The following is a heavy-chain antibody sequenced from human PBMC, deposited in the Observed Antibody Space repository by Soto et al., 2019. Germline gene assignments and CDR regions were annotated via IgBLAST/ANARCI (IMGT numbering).Heavy chain of an antibody. D-gene: IGHD2-15*01. CDR2: INSGSGFT. Sequence: QVQLVQSGTEMKKPGASVKVSCKASGYIFTAYSIHWLRQARGQGLEWLGLINSGSGFTTYSQKFPGRVTMPIDSLTSTVYMDLSSLRSEDTALYYCAREKNTGYDYTYIVVVGYFHNWGQGTLVTVSS. CDR1: GYIFTAYS. CDR3: AREKNTGYDYTYIVVVGYFHN. J-gene: IGHJ1*01. V-gene: IGHV1-46*01.